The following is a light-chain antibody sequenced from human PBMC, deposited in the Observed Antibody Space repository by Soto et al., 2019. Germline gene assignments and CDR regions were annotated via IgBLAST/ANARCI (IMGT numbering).Light chain of an antibody. CDR1: QSISSY. J-gene: IGKJ3*01. V-gene: IGKV1-39*01. CDR2: AAS. Sequence: DIQLTQSPYSLSASVGERVTLTCRASQSISSYLNWYQQKPGKAPKLLIYAASSLQSGVPSRFSGSGSGTDFTLTISSLQPEDFATYYCQQSYSTPLFGPGTKVD. CDR3: QQSYSTPL.